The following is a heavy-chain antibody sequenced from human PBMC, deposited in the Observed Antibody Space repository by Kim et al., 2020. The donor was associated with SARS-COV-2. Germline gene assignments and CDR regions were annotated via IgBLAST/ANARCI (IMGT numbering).Heavy chain of an antibody. V-gene: IGHV3-48*02. J-gene: IGHJ6*02. D-gene: IGHD3-22*01. CDR3: ARVGPMIVVVTHYYYYGMDV. Sequence: RFTISRDNAKNSLYLQMNSLRDEDTAVYYCARVGPMIVVVTHYYYYGMDVWGQGTTVTVSS.